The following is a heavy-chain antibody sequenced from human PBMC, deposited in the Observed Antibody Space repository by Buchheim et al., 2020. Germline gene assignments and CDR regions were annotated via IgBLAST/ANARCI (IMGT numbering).Heavy chain of an antibody. J-gene: IGHJ6*02. V-gene: IGHV3-48*03. CDR3: AREHYDVWSGWGYGIDV. D-gene: IGHD3-3*01. CDR1: GFTFSSYD. Sequence: EVQLVESGGGLVQPGGSLRLSCAASGFTFSSYDMNWVRQAPGKGLEWVAYISSGGSTKFYADSVKGRFTFSRDNAKNSLYLQMDSLRAEDTGNYYCAREHYDVWSGWGYGIDVWGQGTT. CDR2: ISSGGSTK.